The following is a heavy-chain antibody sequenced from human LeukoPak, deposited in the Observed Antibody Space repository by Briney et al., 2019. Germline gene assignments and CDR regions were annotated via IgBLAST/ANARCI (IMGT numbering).Heavy chain of an antibody. J-gene: IGHJ3*02. Sequence: ASVKVSCKASGYTFTSYGISWVRQAPGQGLEWMGWISAYNGNTNYAQKLQGRVTMTTDTSTSTAYMELRSLRSDDTAVYYCARDLRRYSSGWYDFDAFDIWGQGTMVTVSS. V-gene: IGHV1-18*01. CDR3: ARDLRRYSSGWYDFDAFDI. CDR1: GYTFTSYG. D-gene: IGHD6-19*01. CDR2: ISAYNGNT.